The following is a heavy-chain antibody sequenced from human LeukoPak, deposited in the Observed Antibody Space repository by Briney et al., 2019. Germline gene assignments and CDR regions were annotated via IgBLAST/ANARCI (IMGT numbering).Heavy chain of an antibody. CDR1: GFTFDDYA. V-gene: IGHV3-9*01. CDR2: ISWNSGSI. CDR3: ARGASTGRYYYYYMDV. J-gene: IGHJ6*03. D-gene: IGHD1-14*01. Sequence: PGGSLRLSCSASGFTFDDYAMHWVRQAPGKGLEWVSGISWNSGSIGYADSVKGRFTISRDNAKTSLYLQMNSLRAEDTAVYHCARGASTGRYYYYYMDVWGKGTTVTVSS.